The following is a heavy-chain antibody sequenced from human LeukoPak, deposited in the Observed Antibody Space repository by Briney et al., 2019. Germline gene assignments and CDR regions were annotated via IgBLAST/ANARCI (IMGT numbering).Heavy chain of an antibody. CDR1: GGSFSGYY. CDR3: ARRRLRYFDWLEGDYYYYYMDV. Sequence: SETLSLTCAVYGGSFSGYYWSWIRQPPGKGLEWIGEINHSGSTNYNPSLKSRVTISVDTSKNQFSLKLSSVTAADTAVYYCARRRLRYFDWLEGDYYYYYMDVWGKGTTVTVSS. CDR2: INHSGST. V-gene: IGHV4-34*01. J-gene: IGHJ6*03. D-gene: IGHD3-9*01.